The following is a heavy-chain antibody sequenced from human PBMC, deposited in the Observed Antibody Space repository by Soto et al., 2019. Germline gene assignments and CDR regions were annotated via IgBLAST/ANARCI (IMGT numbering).Heavy chain of an antibody. J-gene: IGHJ1*01. D-gene: IGHD2-21*02. Sequence: ASVKVSCKASGYTFTRYAVHWVRQAPGQRLEWLGWINAGTGNRKYSQKFQGRVTITRDTSASTAYVELSSLRSEDTAVCYCARGSDLPNGSFHLWGQGTLVTVS. V-gene: IGHV1-3*01. CDR2: INAGTGNR. CDR1: GYTFTRYA. CDR3: ARGSDLPNGSFHL.